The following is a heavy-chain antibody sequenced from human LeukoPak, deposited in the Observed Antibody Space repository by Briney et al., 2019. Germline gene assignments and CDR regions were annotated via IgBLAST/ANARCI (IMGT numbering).Heavy chain of an antibody. CDR2: INHSGST. V-gene: IGHV4-34*01. Sequence: SETLSLTCAVYGGSFSGYYWSWIRQPPGKGLEWIGEINHSGSTNYNPSLKSRVTISVDTSKNQFSLKLSSVTAADTAVYYCARGHSILGYWGQGTLVTVSS. D-gene: IGHD3-3*02. CDR1: GGSFSGYY. CDR3: ARGHSILGY. J-gene: IGHJ4*02.